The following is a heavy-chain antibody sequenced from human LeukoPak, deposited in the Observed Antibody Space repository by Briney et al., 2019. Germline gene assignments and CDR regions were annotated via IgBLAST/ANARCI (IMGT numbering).Heavy chain of an antibody. V-gene: IGHV3-21*06. CDR3: ARGPVLVVPAATPGGSSRYYYKGLDV. J-gene: IGHJ6*02. D-gene: IGHD2-2*01. CDR2: ISSSSNNT. Sequence: GGSLRLSCAASGFTFSKYRMQWVRQTPGKGLEWVASISSSSNNTFYGDSVRGRFTLSRDNANNSLSLHINSLSADDTGVYYCARGPVLVVPAATPGGSSRYYYKGLDVWGQGTTVTVSS. CDR1: GFTFSKYR.